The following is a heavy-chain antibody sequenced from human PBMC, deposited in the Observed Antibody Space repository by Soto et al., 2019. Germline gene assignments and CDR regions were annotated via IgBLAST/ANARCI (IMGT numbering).Heavy chain of an antibody. Sequence: GGSQRLSSAASGFNFRNYNMNWVRQAPGKRLEWVSSISGSSSYIYYADSLKGRFTISRDNAKNSLYLQMNTLRAEDTAVYYCARQINGDYTAFDIWGQGTLVTVSS. J-gene: IGHJ3*02. CDR3: ARQINGDYTAFDI. CDR1: GFNFRNYN. V-gene: IGHV3-21*01. CDR2: ISGSSSYI. D-gene: IGHD4-17*01.